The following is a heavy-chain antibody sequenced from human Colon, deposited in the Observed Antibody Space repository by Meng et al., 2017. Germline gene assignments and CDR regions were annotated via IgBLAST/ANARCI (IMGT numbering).Heavy chain of an antibody. CDR1: GGSCSDYY. Sequence: WGLGLLKPSETLSLTCAVYGGSCSDYYLTWIRQPPGKGLEWVGEIHPSGSTYYSPSLQSRVTITLDTSKNQFSLTLSSMTAADTAVYYCARGVDWAKSGNFWGQGTLVTVS. CDR2: IHPSGST. D-gene: IGHD3-9*01. CDR3: ARGVDWAKSGNF. V-gene: IGHV4-34*01. J-gene: IGHJ4*02.